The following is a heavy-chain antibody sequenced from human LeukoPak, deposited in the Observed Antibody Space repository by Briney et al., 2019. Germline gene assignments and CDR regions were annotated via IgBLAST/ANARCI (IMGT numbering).Heavy chain of an antibody. CDR1: GYTFTSYY. J-gene: IGHJ5*02. CDR3: ARDGRFLEVDP. Sequence: ASVKVSCKASGYTFTSYYMHWVRQTPGQGLEWMGWISAYNGNTNYAQKLQGRVTMTTDTSTSTAYMELRSLRSDDTAVYYCARDGRFLEVDPWGQGTLVTVSS. V-gene: IGHV1-18*04. D-gene: IGHD3-3*01. CDR2: ISAYNGNT.